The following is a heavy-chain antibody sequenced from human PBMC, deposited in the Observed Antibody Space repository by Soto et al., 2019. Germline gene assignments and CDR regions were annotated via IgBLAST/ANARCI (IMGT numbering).Heavy chain of an antibody. J-gene: IGHJ6*02. D-gene: IGHD2-21*02. CDR1: GYSFTSYW. V-gene: IGHV5-51*01. Sequence: GESLKISCKGSGYSFTSYWIGWERQMPGKGLEWMGIIYPGDSDTRYSPSFQGQVTISADKSISTAYLQWSSLKASDTALDYCARLRAPYCGGACYDYSYCGMDVWGQGTTVTVS. CDR2: IYPGDSDT. CDR3: ARLRAPYCGGACYDYSYCGMDV.